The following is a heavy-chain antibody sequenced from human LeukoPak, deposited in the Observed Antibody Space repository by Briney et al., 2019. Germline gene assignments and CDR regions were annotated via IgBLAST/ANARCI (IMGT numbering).Heavy chain of an antibody. Sequence: PSQTLSLTCAVPGGSISSGGYSWSWLRQPPGKGLEWIGYIYHSGSTYYNPSLKSRVTISVDRSKNQFSLKLSSVTAADTAVYYCARDCSSTSCPYRDAFDIWGQGTMVTVSS. CDR2: IYHSGST. D-gene: IGHD2-2*01. CDR1: GGSISSGGYS. CDR3: ARDCSSTSCPYRDAFDI. V-gene: IGHV4-30-2*01. J-gene: IGHJ3*02.